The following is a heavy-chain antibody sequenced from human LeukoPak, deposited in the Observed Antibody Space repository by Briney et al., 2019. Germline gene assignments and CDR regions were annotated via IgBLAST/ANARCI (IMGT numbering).Heavy chain of an antibody. J-gene: IGHJ6*02. CDR2: ISGSSGTI. V-gene: IGHV3-11*04. CDR1: GFTFSDYY. Sequence: GGSLRLSCAASGFTFSDYYMSWIRQAPGKGLEWVSYISGSSGTIYYGDSVKGRFTISRDNAKNSLYLQMNSLRAEDTAVYYCARDREWRYFDWYYHGMDVWGQGTTVTVSS. CDR3: ARDREWRYFDWYYHGMDV. D-gene: IGHD3-9*01.